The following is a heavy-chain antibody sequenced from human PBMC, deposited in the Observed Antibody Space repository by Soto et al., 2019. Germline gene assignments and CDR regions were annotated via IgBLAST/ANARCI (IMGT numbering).Heavy chain of an antibody. CDR1: GFTFSSYA. Sequence: GGSLRLSCAASGFTFSSYAMSWVRQAPGKGLEWVSAISGSGGSTYYADSVKGRFTISRDNSKNTLYLQMNSLRAEDTAVYYCAKDPPIDYGGNSVDWFDPWGQGTLVTVSS. V-gene: IGHV3-23*01. CDR2: ISGSGGST. J-gene: IGHJ5*02. D-gene: IGHD4-17*01. CDR3: AKDPPIDYGGNSVDWFDP.